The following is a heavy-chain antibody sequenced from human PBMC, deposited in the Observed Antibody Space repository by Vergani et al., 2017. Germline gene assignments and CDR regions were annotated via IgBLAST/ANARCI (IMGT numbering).Heavy chain of an antibody. J-gene: IGHJ5*02. CDR3: TTDPVEYYYASSGYSMGFDP. D-gene: IGHD3-22*01. V-gene: IGHV3-15*01. CDR1: GFTFSNAW. CDR2: SKSKTDGGTT. Sequence: EVQLVESGGGLVKPGGSLRLSCAASGFTFSNAWMSWVRQAPGKGLEWGGRSKSKTDGGTTDYPAPVKGRFTISSDDSKKTLYLQMNSLKTEDTAVYYCTTDPVEYYYASSGYSMGFDPSGQGTLTTVS.